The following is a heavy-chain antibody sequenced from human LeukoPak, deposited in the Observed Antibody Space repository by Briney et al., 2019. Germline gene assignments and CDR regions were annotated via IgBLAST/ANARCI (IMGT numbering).Heavy chain of an antibody. CDR2: IYYSGST. Sequence: SETLSLTCTVSGGSISSSSYYWGWIRQPPGKGLEWIGSIYYSGSTYYNPSLKSRVTISVDTSKNQFSLKLSSVTAADTAVYYCARLWYSSSSLDYWGQEPWSPSPQ. CDR1: GGSISSSSYY. J-gene: IGHJ4*01. D-gene: IGHD6-6*01. CDR3: ARLWYSSSSLDY. V-gene: IGHV4-39*01.